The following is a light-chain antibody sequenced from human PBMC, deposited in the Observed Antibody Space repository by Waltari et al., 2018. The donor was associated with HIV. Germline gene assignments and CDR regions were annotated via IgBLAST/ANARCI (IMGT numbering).Light chain of an antibody. CDR1: QSVPANY. V-gene: IGKV3-20*01. CDR2: AAS. J-gene: IGKJ3*01. CDR3: QQYGSSLFT. Sequence: EIVLTQSPGTLSLSPGDRFTLPCRASQSVPANYVAWYQQKPAQAPRLLIYAASSRTTGIPDRFSGGGSGTDFTLTINSLEPEDFAVYFCQQYGSSLFTFGPGTKVDLK.